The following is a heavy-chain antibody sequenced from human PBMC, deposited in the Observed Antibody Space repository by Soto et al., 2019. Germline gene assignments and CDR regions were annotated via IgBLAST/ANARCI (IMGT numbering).Heavy chain of an antibody. Sequence: EVQLVESGGGLVQPGGSLRLSCVASGFTFSSYSMNWVRQAPGKGLEWVSYISSSGSTIYYADSVRGRFTISRDNAKNSLYLQTNSLRDEDTAVYYCARAGYRSVDYWGQGTLVTVSS. V-gene: IGHV3-48*02. D-gene: IGHD3-3*01. CDR1: GFTFSSYS. CDR3: ARAGYRSVDY. CDR2: ISSSGSTI. J-gene: IGHJ4*02.